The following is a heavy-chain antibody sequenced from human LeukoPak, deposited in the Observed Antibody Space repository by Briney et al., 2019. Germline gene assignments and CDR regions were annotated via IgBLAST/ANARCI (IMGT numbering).Heavy chain of an antibody. V-gene: IGHV4-30-4*01. D-gene: IGHD3-22*01. CDR1: GGSISSGDYY. Sequence: SQTLSLTCTVSGGSISSGDYYWSWIRQPPGKGLGWIGYIYYSGSTYYNPSLKSRVTISVDTSKNQFSLKLSSVTAADTAVYYCARLLHYYDSSGYYRTDAFDIWGQGTMVTVSS. CDR3: ARLLHYYDSSGYYRTDAFDI. CDR2: IYYSGST. J-gene: IGHJ3*02.